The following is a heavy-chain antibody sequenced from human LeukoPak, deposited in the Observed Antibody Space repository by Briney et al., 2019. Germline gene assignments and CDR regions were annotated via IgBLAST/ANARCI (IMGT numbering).Heavy chain of an antibody. Sequence: AGSLRLSCAASGFTFSSFAMHWVRQAPDKGLEWVAVISYDGTNKDYADSVKGRFTMSRDNSKNTLYLQMNSLRLEDTALYYCARDGNSGWYTGENYYYYGMDVWGQGTTVTVSS. J-gene: IGHJ6*02. CDR1: GFTFSSFA. V-gene: IGHV3-30-3*01. CDR3: ARDGNSGWYTGENYYYYGMDV. CDR2: ISYDGTNK. D-gene: IGHD6-19*01.